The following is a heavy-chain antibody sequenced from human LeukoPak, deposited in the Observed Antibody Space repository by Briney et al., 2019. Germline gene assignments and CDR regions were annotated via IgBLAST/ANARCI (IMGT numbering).Heavy chain of an antibody. CDR3: ARDGLAVAQGGFDP. CDR2: IITILGIA. D-gene: IGHD6-19*01. J-gene: IGHJ5*02. Sequence: SVKVSCKASGGTXSSYAISWVRQAPGQGLEWMGRIITILGIANYAQKFQGRVTITADKSTSTAYMELSSLRSEDTAVYYCARDGLAVAQGGFDPWGQGTLVTVSS. CDR1: GGTXSSYA. V-gene: IGHV1-69*04.